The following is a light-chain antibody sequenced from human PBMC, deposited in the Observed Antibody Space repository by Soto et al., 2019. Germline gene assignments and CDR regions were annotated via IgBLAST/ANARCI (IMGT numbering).Light chain of an antibody. CDR2: DAS. V-gene: IGKV1-5*01. CDR1: QSISSW. J-gene: IGKJ3*01. CDR3: QQYNSYSPET. Sequence: DIQMTQSPSTLSASVGDRVTITCRASQSISSWLAWYQQKPGKAPKLLIYDASSLESGVPSRFSGSGSGTEFTLTISSLQPDDFATYYYQQYNSYSPETFGPGTKVDIK.